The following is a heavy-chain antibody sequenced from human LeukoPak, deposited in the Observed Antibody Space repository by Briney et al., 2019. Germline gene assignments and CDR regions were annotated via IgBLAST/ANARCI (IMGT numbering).Heavy chain of an antibody. CDR2: ISVYNGNT. Sequence: GASVKVSFKASGYTFTSYGISWVRQAPGQGLEWMGWISVYNGNTNYAQKLQGRVTMTTDTSTSTAYMELGSVRCDDTAVYYCARDHGGYFDYWGQGTLVTVSS. CDR3: ARDHGGYFDY. J-gene: IGHJ4*02. CDR1: GYTFTSYG. V-gene: IGHV1-18*01. D-gene: IGHD3-10*01.